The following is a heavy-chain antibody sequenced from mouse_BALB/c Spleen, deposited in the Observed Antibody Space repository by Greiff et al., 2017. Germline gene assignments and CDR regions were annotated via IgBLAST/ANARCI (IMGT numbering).Heavy chain of an antibody. CDR1: GYTFTSYW. CDR2: IYPGDGDT. Sequence: QVQLQQSGAELARPGASVKLSCKASGYTFTSYWMQWVKQRPGQGLEWIGAIYPGDGDTRYTQKFKGKATLTADKSSSTAYMQLSSFASEDSAVYYCARGDGDYGAMDYWGQGTSVTVSS. D-gene: IGHD2-13*01. CDR3: ARGDGDYGAMDY. J-gene: IGHJ4*01. V-gene: IGHV1-87*01.